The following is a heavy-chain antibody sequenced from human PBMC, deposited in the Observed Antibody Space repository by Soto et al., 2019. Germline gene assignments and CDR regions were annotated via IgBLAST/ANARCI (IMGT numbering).Heavy chain of an antibody. Sequence: QVQLQESGPGLVKPSETLSLTCTVSGASISSNYWSWIRQPPGKGLEWIGYVSHSGSTNYNPSLQSRVTISRDTSKNQLSLRLSSVTAADTAVYYCARDYLRALDYWGHGTLVTVSS. D-gene: IGHD3-10*01. V-gene: IGHV4-59*01. CDR2: VSHSGST. J-gene: IGHJ4*01. CDR3: ARDYLRALDY. CDR1: GASISSNY.